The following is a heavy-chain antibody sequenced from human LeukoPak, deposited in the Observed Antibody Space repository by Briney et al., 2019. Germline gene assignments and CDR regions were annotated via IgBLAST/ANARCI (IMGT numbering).Heavy chain of an antibody. CDR1: GYTFTGYY. J-gene: IGHJ4*02. CDR2: INPNSGGT. CDR3: ARDDYYDSSGGY. V-gene: IGHV1-2*02. D-gene: IGHD3-22*01. Sequence: ASVKVPCKASGYTFTGYYMHWVRQAPGQGLEWMGWINPNSGGTNYAQKFQGRVTMTRDTSISTAYMELSRLRSDDTAVYYCARDDYYDSSGGYWGQGTLVTVSS.